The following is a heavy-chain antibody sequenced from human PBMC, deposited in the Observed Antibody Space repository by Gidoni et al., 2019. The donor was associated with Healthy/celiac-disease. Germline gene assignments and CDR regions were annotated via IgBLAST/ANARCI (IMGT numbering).Heavy chain of an antibody. J-gene: IGHJ4*02. CDR3: AKSGYSSGWYSTYFDY. Sequence: QLQLQESGPGLVKPSETLSLTCTVSGGSISSSSYYWGWIRQPPGKWLEWIGSIYYSGSTYYNPSLKSRVTISVDTSKNQFSLKLSSVTAADTAVYYCAKSGYSSGWYSTYFDYWGQGTLVTVSS. CDR2: IYYSGST. CDR1: GGSISSSSYY. D-gene: IGHD6-19*01. V-gene: IGHV4-39*01.